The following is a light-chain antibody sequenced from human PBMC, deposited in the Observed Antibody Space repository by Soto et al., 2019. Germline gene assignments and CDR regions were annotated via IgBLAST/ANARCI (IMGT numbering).Light chain of an antibody. CDR3: QKYNSAPLT. CDR1: QGIAPY. Sequence: DVQMTQSPSSLSASVGDRVTITCRASQGIAPYLAWFQQKPGKVPRLLIYATSTLQSGVSSRFSGSGSGTDFTLTISSLQPEDVATYYCQKYNSAPLTFDGGTKVEIK. J-gene: IGKJ4*01. V-gene: IGKV1-27*01. CDR2: ATS.